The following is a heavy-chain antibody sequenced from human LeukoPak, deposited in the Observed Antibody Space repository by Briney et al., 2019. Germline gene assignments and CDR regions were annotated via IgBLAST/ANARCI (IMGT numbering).Heavy chain of an antibody. CDR3: AKYGDYPFDY. CDR2: IYYSGSA. D-gene: IGHD4-17*01. CDR1: GGSISNGDYY. V-gene: IGHV4-30-4*01. J-gene: IGHJ4*02. Sequence: SETLSLTCTVSGGSISNGDYYWSWIRQPPGKGLEWIGYIYYSGSAYYNPSLQSRVTISVDMSKNQFSLKLSSVTAADTAVYYCAKYGDYPFDYWGQGTLVTVSS.